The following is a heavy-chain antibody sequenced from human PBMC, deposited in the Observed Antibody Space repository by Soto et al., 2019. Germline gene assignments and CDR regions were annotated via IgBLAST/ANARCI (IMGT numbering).Heavy chain of an antibody. CDR3: ARDRGVAPPVAGNTHYYYYMDV. V-gene: IGHV1-18*01. Sequence: QDQLVQSGAEVKKPGASVTVSCKASGYSFTNYGITWVRQAPGQGLEGMGWISGFNGNTHYAQKLQGRVTMTTDASTSTAYMELRSLISDDTAVYYCARDRGVAPPVAGNTHYYYYMDVWGKGTTVTVSS. CDR2: ISGFNGNT. CDR1: GYSFTNYG. J-gene: IGHJ6*03. D-gene: IGHD6-19*01.